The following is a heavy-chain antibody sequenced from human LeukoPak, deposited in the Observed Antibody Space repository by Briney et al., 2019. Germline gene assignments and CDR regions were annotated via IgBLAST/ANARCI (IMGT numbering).Heavy chain of an antibody. CDR1: GYTFTSYA. J-gene: IGHJ4*02. CDR3: ARDSRIAVAGTVWVY. V-gene: IGHV1-18*01. Sequence: ASVKVSCKASGYTFTSYAISWVRQAPGQGLEWMGWISGYSGNTSYAQKFQGRVTMTTDTSTNTAYMELRSLRSDDSAVYYCARDSRIAVAGTVWVYWGQGTLVTVSS. CDR2: ISGYSGNT. D-gene: IGHD6-19*01.